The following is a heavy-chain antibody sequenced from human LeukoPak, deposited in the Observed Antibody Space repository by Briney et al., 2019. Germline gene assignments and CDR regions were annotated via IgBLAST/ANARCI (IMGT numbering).Heavy chain of an antibody. Sequence: GASVKVSCKASGCTFTGYYMHWVRQAPGQGLEWMGWINPNSGGTNYAQKFQGGVAMTRDTSISTAYMELSRLRSDDTAVYYCARTYYDFWSGYYGLDYWGQGTLVTVSS. CDR1: GCTFTGYY. J-gene: IGHJ4*02. D-gene: IGHD3-3*01. CDR2: INPNSGGT. V-gene: IGHV1-2*02. CDR3: ARTYYDFWSGYYGLDY.